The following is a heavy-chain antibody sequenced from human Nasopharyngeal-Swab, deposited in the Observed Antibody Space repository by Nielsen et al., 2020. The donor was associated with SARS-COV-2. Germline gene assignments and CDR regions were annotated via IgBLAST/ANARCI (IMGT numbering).Heavy chain of an antibody. CDR1: GYTFTSYG. J-gene: IGHJ5*02. CDR2: ISAYNGNT. CDR3: ARVIRNWFDP. V-gene: IGHV1-18*01. Sequence: APVKVACKAAGYTFTSYGISWVRQAPGQGLEWMGWISAYNGNTNYAQKLQGRVTMTTDTSTSTAYMELRSLRSDDTAVYYCARVIRNWFDPWGQGTLVTVSS. D-gene: IGHD3-10*01.